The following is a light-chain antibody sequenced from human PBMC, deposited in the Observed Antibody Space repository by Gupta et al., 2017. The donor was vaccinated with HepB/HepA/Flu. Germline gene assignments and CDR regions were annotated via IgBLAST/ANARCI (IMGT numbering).Light chain of an antibody. V-gene: IGLV1-44*01. CDR1: SSNIGSNT. CDR3: AAWDDSLNGPV. J-gene: IGLJ2*01. Sequence: QSVLTQPPSASGTPGQRVPISCSGGSSNIGSNTVNWYQQLPGTAPKLLIYSNNQRPSGVPDRFSGSKSGTSASLAISGLQSEEEADYYCAAWDDSLNGPVFGGGTKLTVL. CDR2: SNN.